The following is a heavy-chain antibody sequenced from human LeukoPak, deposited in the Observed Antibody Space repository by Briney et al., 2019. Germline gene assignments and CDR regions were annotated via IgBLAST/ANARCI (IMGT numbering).Heavy chain of an antibody. CDR3: ARSDYYDSSGYYYY. CDR1: GYTFTSHG. V-gene: IGHV1-18*01. CDR2: ISAYNGNT. D-gene: IGHD3-22*01. J-gene: IGHJ4*02. Sequence: ASVKVSCKASGYTFTSHGISWVRQAPGQGLEWMGWISAYNGNTNYAQKLQGRVTMTTDTSTSTAYMELRSLRSDDTAVYYCARSDYYDSSGYYYYWGQGTLVTVSS.